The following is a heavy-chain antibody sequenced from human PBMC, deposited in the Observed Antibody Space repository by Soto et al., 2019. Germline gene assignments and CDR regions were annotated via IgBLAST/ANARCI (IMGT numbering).Heavy chain of an antibody. CDR3: ARLGYSGYDSSYYYYYMDV. Sequence: PSETLSLTCAVYGGSFSGYYWSWIRQPPGKGLEWIGEINHSGSTNYNPSLKSRVTISVDTSKNQFSLKLSSVTAADTAVYYCARLGYSGYDSSYYYYYMDVWGKGTTVTVSS. D-gene: IGHD5-12*01. J-gene: IGHJ6*03. V-gene: IGHV4-34*01. CDR1: GGSFSGYY. CDR2: INHSGST.